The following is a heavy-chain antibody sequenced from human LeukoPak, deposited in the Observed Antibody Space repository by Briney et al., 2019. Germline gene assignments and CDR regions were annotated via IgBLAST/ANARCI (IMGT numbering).Heavy chain of an antibody. J-gene: IGHJ6*02. CDR3: ARGPILVRGVIMADSVGGLDV. V-gene: IGHV1-8*02. CDR1: GYTFTGYY. CDR2: MNPNSGNT. D-gene: IGHD3-10*01. Sequence: GASVKVSCKASGYTFTGYYMHWVRQATGQGPEWMAWMNPNSGNTGYAQKFQGRITLTRDTSISTAYMELSSLTSEDTAVYYCARGPILVRGVIMADSVGGLDVWGQGTTVTVSS.